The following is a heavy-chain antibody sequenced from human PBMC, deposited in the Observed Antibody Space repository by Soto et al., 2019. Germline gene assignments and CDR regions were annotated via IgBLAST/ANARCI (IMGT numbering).Heavy chain of an antibody. D-gene: IGHD6-6*01. CDR3: ARGVSSSDNGMDV. Sequence: EVQLVESGGSLVQPGGSLRLSCAASGFTFSTHSMNWVRQAPGKGLEWVSYISSRSYTIYYVDSVKGRFTISRDNAKNSLYLQMNRLRDEDTAVYYCARGVSSSDNGMDVWGQGTTVTVSS. V-gene: IGHV3-48*02. CDR1: GFTFSTHS. CDR2: ISSRSYTI. J-gene: IGHJ6*02.